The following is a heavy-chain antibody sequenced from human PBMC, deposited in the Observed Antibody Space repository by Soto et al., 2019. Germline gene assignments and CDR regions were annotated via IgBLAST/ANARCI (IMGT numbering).Heavy chain of an antibody. D-gene: IGHD2-15*01. CDR1: GYTFTSYD. CDR3: AWVAASSGSGFDAFDI. Sequence: ASVKVSCKASGYTFTSYDINWVRQATGQGLEWMGWMNPNSGNTGYAQKFQGRVTMTRNTSISTAYKELSSLRSEDTAVFYCAWVAASSGSGFDAFDIWGQGTMVTVSS. V-gene: IGHV1-8*01. J-gene: IGHJ3*02. CDR2: MNPNSGNT.